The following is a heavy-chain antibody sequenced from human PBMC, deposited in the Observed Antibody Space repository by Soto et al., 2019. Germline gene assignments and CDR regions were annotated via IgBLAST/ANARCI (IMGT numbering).Heavy chain of an antibody. V-gene: IGHV1-69*13. J-gene: IGHJ6*02. Sequence: GASVKVSCKASGGTFSSYAISWVRQAPGQGLEWMGGIIPIFGTANYAQKFQGRVTITADESTSTAYMELSSLRSEDTAVYYCATLGHIVVVTPGYYYGMDVWGQGTTLTVSS. CDR3: ATLGHIVVVTPGYYYGMDV. D-gene: IGHD2-21*02. CDR2: IIPIFGTA. CDR1: GGTFSSYA.